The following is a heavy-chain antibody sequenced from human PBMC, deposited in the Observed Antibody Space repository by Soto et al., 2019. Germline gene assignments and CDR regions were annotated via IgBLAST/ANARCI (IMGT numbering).Heavy chain of an antibody. CDR3: ASAPYCSSTSCYGDGSGYYYGMDV. CDR1: GGTFSSYA. CDR2: IIPIFGTA. Sequence: QVQLVQSGAEVKKPGSSVKVSCKASGGTFSSYAISWVRQAPGQGLEWMGGIIPIFGTANYAQKFQGRVTITADESTSTAYMELSSLRSEDTAVYYCASAPYCSSTSCYGDGSGYYYGMDVWGQGTTVTVSS. J-gene: IGHJ6*02. D-gene: IGHD2-2*01. V-gene: IGHV1-69*01.